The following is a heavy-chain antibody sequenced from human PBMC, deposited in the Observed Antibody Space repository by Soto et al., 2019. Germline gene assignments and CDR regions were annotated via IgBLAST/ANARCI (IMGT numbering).Heavy chain of an antibody. V-gene: IGHV1-2*02. CDR1: GYTFTGYY. Sequence: QVQLVQSGAEVKKPGASVKVSCKASGYTFTGYYMHWVRQAPGQGLEWMGWINPNSGGTSYAQKFQGRVTMTRNTSISAAYMQLSRLRSDDSAVYYWASRINGAAAESPIGYWGQGTLVTVSS. J-gene: IGHJ4*02. CDR3: ASRINGAAAESPIGY. D-gene: IGHD6-13*01. CDR2: INPNSGGT.